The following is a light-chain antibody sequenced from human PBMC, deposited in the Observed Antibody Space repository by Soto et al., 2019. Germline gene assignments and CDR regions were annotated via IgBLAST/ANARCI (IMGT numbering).Light chain of an antibody. CDR2: DVS. CDR1: SSDVGGYNY. CDR3: SSYTSSSTLVV. J-gene: IGLJ2*01. Sequence: YVLTQPASVSGSPGQSITISCAGTSSDVGGYNYVSWYQQHPGKAPKLMIYDVSTRPSGVSNRFSGSKSGNTASLTISGLQAEDEADYYCSSYTSSSTLVVFGGGTKLTVL. V-gene: IGLV2-14*01.